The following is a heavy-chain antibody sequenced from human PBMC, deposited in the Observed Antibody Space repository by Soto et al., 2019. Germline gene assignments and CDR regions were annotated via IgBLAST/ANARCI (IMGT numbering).Heavy chain of an antibody. D-gene: IGHD4-17*01. J-gene: IGHJ6*02. CDR1: GFTFSRYA. V-gene: IGHV3-64*01. Sequence: EVQLVESGGGLVQPGGSLRLSCAASGFTFSRYAMHWVRQAPGKGLEYVSTISSNGGSTYYANSVKGRFIISRDNSKNTLYLQMGSLRAEDMAVYYCARAGDYGGYSYGMDVWGQGTTVTVSS. CDR3: ARAGDYGGYSYGMDV. CDR2: ISSNGGST.